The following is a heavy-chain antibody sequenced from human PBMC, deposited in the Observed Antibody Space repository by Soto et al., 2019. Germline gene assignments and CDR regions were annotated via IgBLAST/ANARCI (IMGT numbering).Heavy chain of an antibody. V-gene: IGHV1-18*01. J-gene: IGHJ5*02. Sequence: QVQLVQSGAEVKKPGASVKVSCKASGYTFTSYGISWVRQAPGQGLEWMGWISTYNGNTNYAQKLQGRVTMTTDTSTSTAYMELRSLRSDDTAVYYCARDHCSGGSCYLYGFDPWGQGTLVTVSS. CDR1: GYTFTSYG. CDR3: ARDHCSGGSCYLYGFDP. CDR2: ISTYNGNT. D-gene: IGHD2-15*01.